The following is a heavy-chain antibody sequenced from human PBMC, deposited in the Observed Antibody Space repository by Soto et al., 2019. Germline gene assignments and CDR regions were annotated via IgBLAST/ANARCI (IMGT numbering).Heavy chain of an antibody. V-gene: IGHV4-31*03. Sequence: QVQLQQSGPGLVKPSQNLSLTCTVSGGSIRSGGANWSWIRQHPGKGLERVGNIYYSGSTYYNPSLKSRVTRSVDTSKNHFSLKLRSVTAADTAVYYCATTYLTTVITGYSDYWGQGTLVTGSS. D-gene: IGHD4-17*01. J-gene: IGHJ4*02. CDR2: IYYSGST. CDR1: GGSIRSGGAN. CDR3: ATTYLTTVITGYSDY.